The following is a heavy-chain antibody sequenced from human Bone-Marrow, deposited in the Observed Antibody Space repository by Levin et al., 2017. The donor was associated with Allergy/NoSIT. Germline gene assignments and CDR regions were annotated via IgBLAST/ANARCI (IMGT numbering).Heavy chain of an antibody. J-gene: IGHJ5*02. V-gene: IGHV3-23*01. Sequence: PGGSLRLSCAASGFTFSTYAMGWVRQGPGKGLEWVSSISGSGGSIYYADSVKGRFTISRDNSKNTLYLQMNTLRAEDTALYYCAKKGPDLHCSGGRCYSWFDPWGQGTLVTVSS. CDR1: GFTFSTYA. D-gene: IGHD2-15*01. CDR2: ISGSGGSI. CDR3: AKKGPDLHCSGGRCYSWFDP.